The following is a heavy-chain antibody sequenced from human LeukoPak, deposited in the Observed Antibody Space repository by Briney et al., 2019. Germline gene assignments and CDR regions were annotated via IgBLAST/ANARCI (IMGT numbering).Heavy chain of an antibody. D-gene: IGHD1-7*01. CDR1: GFTFSNYA. CDR2: IIGSGGST. V-gene: IGHV3-23*01. CDR3: AKGGTGSTDWFDP. Sequence: GGSLRLSCAASGFTFSNYAITWVRQAPGKGLEWVSLIIGSGGSTYYADSVKGRFTISRDNSKNTLYLQMNSLRAEDTAVYYCAKGGTGSTDWFDPWGQGALVTVSS. J-gene: IGHJ5*02.